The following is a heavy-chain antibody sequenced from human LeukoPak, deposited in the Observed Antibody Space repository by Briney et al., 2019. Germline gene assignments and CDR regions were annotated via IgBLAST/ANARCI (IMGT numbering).Heavy chain of an antibody. CDR1: GFTFSNYW. V-gene: IGHV3-7*01. J-gene: IGHJ4*02. CDR3: VRDRGYSNFDY. D-gene: IGHD4-11*01. Sequence: AGGSLRLSCAPSGFTFSNYWMRWVRHAPGKGREWVANMKKDGSEINYVDSVKGRFTISRDNAQDSLYLQRNSLRAEDTAVYYCVRDRGYSNFDYWGQGTLVTVSS. CDR2: MKKDGSEI.